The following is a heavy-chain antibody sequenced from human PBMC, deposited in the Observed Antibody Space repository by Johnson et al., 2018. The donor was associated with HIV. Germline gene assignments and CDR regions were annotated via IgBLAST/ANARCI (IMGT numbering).Heavy chain of an antibody. Sequence: EVQLVESGGGLVQPGGSLRLSCAAPGFSFSTNWMTWVRQAPGKGLEWVASIRQDGIEKYYVDSVKGRFTISRDNAKNSLFLQMKSLRAEDTAVYYCASSQGSGEGAFDIWGQGTRVTVSS. J-gene: IGHJ3*02. CDR3: ASSQGSGEGAFDI. V-gene: IGHV3-7*05. CDR1: GFSFSTNW. CDR2: IRQDGIEK.